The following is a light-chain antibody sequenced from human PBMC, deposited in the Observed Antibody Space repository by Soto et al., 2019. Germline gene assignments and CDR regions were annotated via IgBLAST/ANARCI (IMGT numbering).Light chain of an antibody. Sequence: QSVLTQPPSASGAPGQRVTISWSGCSTNIGNNYVSCYQQLPGTAPKLLIYSDNQRPSGVPDRFSGSKSGTSASLAISGLRSEDEADYYCAAWDEILTGVFGGGTQLTVL. V-gene: IGLV1-47*01. CDR3: AAWDEILTGV. CDR1: STNIGNNY. CDR2: SDN. J-gene: IGLJ3*02.